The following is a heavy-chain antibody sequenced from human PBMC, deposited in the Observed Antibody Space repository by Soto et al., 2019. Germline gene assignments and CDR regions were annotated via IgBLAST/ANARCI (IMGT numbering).Heavy chain of an antibody. CDR3: ARASRDGYNFGLDY. CDR2: ISAYNGNT. J-gene: IGHJ4*02. CDR1: GYTFTSYG. D-gene: IGHD5-12*01. V-gene: IGHV1-18*01. Sequence: ASVKVSCKASGYTFTSYGTSWVRQAPGQGLEWMGWISAYNGNTNYAQKLQGRVTMTTDTSTSTAYMELRSLRSDDTAVYYCARASRDGYNFGLDYWGQGTLVTVSS.